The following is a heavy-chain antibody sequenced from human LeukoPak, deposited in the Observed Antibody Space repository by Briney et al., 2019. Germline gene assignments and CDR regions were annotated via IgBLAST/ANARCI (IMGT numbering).Heavy chain of an antibody. Sequence: ASVKVSCTASGYTFTHYYIHWVRQVPGQELEWMGWIAPKSGDTNYARRFEGRVPMTRDTSMNTVQMGLSSLTSDDTAVYFCARDVAPAGSWYFDYWGLGTLVTVAS. CDR1: GYTFTHYY. J-gene: IGHJ4*02. D-gene: IGHD3-10*01. CDR2: IAPKSGDT. CDR3: ARDVAPAGSWYFDY. V-gene: IGHV1-2*02.